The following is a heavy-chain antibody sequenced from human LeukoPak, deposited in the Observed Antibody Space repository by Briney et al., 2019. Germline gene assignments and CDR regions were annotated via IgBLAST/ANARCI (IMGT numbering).Heavy chain of an antibody. V-gene: IGHV3-15*01. CDR2: IKSKTDGGTT. J-gene: IGHJ4*02. D-gene: IGHD6-6*01. CDR3: TTLVLLLAAPFDY. Sequence: GGSLRLSCAASGFTFSNAWMSWVRQAPGKWLEWVGRIKSKTDGGTTDYAAPVKGRFTISRDDSKNTLYLQMNSLKTEDTAVYYCTTLVLLLAAPFDYRGQGTLATVSS. CDR1: GFTFSNAW.